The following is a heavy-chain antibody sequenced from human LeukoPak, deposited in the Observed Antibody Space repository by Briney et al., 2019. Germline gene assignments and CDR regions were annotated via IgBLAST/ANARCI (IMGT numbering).Heavy chain of an antibody. CDR1: GGSFSGYY. V-gene: IGHV4-34*01. Sequence: PSETLSLTCAVYGGSFSGYYWSWIRQPPGKGLEWIGEINHSGSTNYNPSLKGRVTISVDTSKNQFSLKLSSVTAADTAVYYCARHTTVTNFDYWGQGTLVTVSS. CDR2: INHSGST. J-gene: IGHJ4*02. D-gene: IGHD4-17*01. CDR3: ARHTTVTNFDY.